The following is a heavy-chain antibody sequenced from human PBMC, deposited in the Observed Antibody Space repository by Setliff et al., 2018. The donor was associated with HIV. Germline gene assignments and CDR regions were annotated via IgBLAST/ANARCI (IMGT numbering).Heavy chain of an antibody. D-gene: IGHD2-15*01. CDR1: GGSFSDYY. J-gene: IGHJ3*02. CDR3: GRVAGYCAPSRCYGYNAFDI. Sequence: SETLSLTCAVYGGSFSDYYWSWIRQPPGKGLEWIGEMNHRGVIKYLSSLKSRVTMAVDTSKKQFSLKLSTVTAADTAVYYCGRVAGYCAPSRCYGYNAFDIWGPGTMVTVSS. V-gene: IGHV4-34*01. CDR2: MNHRGVI.